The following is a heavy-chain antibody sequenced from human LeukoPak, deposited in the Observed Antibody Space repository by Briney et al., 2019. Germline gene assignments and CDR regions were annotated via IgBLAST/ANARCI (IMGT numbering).Heavy chain of an antibody. Sequence: SETLSLTCAVYGGSFSGYYWSWIRQPPGKGLEWIGEINHSGSTNYNPSLKSRVTISVDTSKNQFSLKLSSVTAADTAVYYCARTGLSYYDFWSGYYDYWGQGTLVTASS. J-gene: IGHJ4*02. CDR3: ARTGLSYYDFWSGYYDY. CDR2: INHSGST. V-gene: IGHV4-34*01. D-gene: IGHD3-3*01. CDR1: GGSFSGYY.